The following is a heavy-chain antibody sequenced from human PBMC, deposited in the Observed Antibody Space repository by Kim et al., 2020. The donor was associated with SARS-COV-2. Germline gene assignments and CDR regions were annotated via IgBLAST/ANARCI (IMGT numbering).Heavy chain of an antibody. Sequence: ASVTVSCKASGYTFTSYGISWVRQAPGQGLEWMGWLSAYNGNTNYAQKLQGRVTMTTDTSTRTAYMELGSLRPDDTAAYYCARAYKVRGVTLDYWGRGALVTVSA. V-gene: IGHV1-18*01. CDR2: LSAYNGNT. D-gene: IGHD3-10*01. CDR3: ARAYKVRGVTLDY. CDR1: GYTFTSYG. J-gene: IGHJ4*02.